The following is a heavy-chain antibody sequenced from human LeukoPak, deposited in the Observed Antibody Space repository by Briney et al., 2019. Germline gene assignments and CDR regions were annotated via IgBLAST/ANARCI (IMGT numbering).Heavy chain of an antibody. CDR2: IYPGDSDT. CDR1: GYSFTKFW. Sequence: GESLKISCKGSGYSFTKFWIGWVRQMPGKGLEWMGIIYPGDSDTRYSPSFQGQDTISADKSISTAYLKWSSLKASDTAMYYCARLVGSGSYLYYYYMDVWGKGTTVTVSS. J-gene: IGHJ6*03. V-gene: IGHV5-51*01. D-gene: IGHD3-10*01. CDR3: ARLVGSGSYLYYYYMDV.